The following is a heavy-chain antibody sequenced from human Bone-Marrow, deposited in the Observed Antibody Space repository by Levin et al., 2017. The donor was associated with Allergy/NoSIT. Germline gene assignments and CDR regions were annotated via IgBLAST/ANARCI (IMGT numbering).Heavy chain of an antibody. CDR1: GGSISSYY. CDR3: ARDRVIVGTTNYYYGMDV. D-gene: IGHD1-26*01. CDR2: IYHSGDT. J-gene: IGHJ6*02. Sequence: SETLSLTCTVSGGSISSYYWSWIRQPPGKGLEWIGYIYHSGDTKYSPSLKSRVTISVDTSKNQFSLKLSSVTAADTAVYYCARDRVIVGTTNYYYGMDVWGQGTTVTVSS. V-gene: IGHV4-59*01.